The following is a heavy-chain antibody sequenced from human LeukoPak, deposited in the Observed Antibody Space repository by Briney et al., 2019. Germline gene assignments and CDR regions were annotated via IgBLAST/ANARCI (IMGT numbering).Heavy chain of an antibody. V-gene: IGHV3-48*01. J-gene: IGHJ6*04. CDR3: AELGITMIGGV. CDR2: ISSSSSTI. D-gene: IGHD3-10*02. Sequence: GGSLRLSCAASGFTFSSYSMNWVRQAPGKGPEWVSYISSSSSTIYYADSVKGRFTISRDNAKNSLYLQMNSLRAEDTAVYYCAELGITMIGGVWGKGTTVTISS. CDR1: GFTFSSYS.